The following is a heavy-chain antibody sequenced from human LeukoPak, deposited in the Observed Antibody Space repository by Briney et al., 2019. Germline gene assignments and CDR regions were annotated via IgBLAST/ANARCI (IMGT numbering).Heavy chain of an antibody. Sequence: SETLSLTCTVSGGSISSRTYYWGWIRQPPGKGLEWIGSIYYSGSTYYNPSLKSPVTISVDTSKNLFSLNLSSVTAADTAVYYCARLGGSGCYFGYYYCYMDVWGKGTTVTISS. CDR2: IYYSGST. D-gene: IGHD6-19*01. CDR1: GGSISSRTYY. J-gene: IGHJ6*03. CDR3: ARLGGSGCYFGYYYCYMDV. V-gene: IGHV4-39*01.